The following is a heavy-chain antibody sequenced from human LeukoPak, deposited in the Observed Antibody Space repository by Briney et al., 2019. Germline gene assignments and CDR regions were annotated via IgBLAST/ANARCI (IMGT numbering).Heavy chain of an antibody. Sequence: PSETLSLTCAVYGGSFSGYYWSWIRQPPGKGLEWIGEINHSGSTNYNPSLKSRVTISVDTSKNQFSLKLSSVTAADTAVYYCARGFGVEQLYAFDTWGQGTMVTVSS. CDR3: ARGFGVEQLYAFDT. CDR2: INHSGST. J-gene: IGHJ3*02. CDR1: GGSFSGYY. V-gene: IGHV4-34*01. D-gene: IGHD3-3*01.